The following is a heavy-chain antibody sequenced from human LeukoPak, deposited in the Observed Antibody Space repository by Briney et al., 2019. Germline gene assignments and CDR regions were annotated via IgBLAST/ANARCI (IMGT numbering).Heavy chain of an antibody. CDR1: GFNFSTS. CDR3: ARDQGSYCSDY. CDR2: IWYDGSNK. V-gene: IGHV3-33*01. D-gene: IGHD3-10*01. J-gene: IGHJ4*02. Sequence: GGSLRLSCEASGFNFSTSMHWVRQAPGKGLEWVAVIWYDGSNKYYADSVKGRFTISRDNSKNTLYLQMNSLRTEDTAVYYCARDQGSYCSDYWGQGTLVTVSS.